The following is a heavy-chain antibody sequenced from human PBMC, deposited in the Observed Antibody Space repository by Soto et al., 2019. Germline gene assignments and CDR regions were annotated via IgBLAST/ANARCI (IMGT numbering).Heavy chain of an antibody. CDR1: GFTFASHA. CDR3: ARESEDLTSNFDY. V-gene: IGHV3-23*01. J-gene: IGHJ4*02. Sequence: GGSLRLSCAASGFTFASHAMSWVRQAPGKGLEWVSGISANGGSENYADSVKGRFSLSRDNSKNTMFLQMDSLTAEDTAIYYCARESEDLTSNFDYWGQGTLVTVSS. CDR2: ISANGGSE.